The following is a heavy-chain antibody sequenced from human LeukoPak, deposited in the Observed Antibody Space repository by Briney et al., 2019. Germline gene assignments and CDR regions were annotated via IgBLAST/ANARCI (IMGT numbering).Heavy chain of an antibody. CDR3: ARKGGTVLTYRPFDY. Sequence: QPGGSLRLSCAASGFTFSSDGMHWVRQAPGKGLEWVAVIWYDGSNDFYADSVKGRFTISRDNSKNTLYLQMNSLRADDAAVYYCARKGGTVLTYRPFDYWGQGPWSPSPQ. CDR1: GFTFSSDG. CDR2: IWYDGSND. J-gene: IGHJ4*02. D-gene: IGHD2-8*01. V-gene: IGHV3-33*01.